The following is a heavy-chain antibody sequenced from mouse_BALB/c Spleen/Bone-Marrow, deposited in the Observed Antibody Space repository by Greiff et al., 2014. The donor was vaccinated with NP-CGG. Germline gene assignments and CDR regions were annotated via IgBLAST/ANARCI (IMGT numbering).Heavy chain of an antibody. CDR3: ARTHYYGWFDS. V-gene: IGHV3-8*02. J-gene: IGHJ2*01. CDR1: GDSITSGY. D-gene: IGHD1-2*01. Sequence: EVQLQQSGPSLVKPSQTLSLTCSVPGDSITSGYWNWIRKFPGNKLEYMGFISYSGGTYYNPSLRSRISITRDTSKNQYYLQLNSVTTEDTATYFCARTHYYGWFDSWGQGTTLTVSS. CDR2: ISYSGGT.